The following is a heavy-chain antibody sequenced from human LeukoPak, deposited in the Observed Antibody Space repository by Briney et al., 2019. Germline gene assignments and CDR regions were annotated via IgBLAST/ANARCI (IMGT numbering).Heavy chain of an antibody. D-gene: IGHD5-12*01. V-gene: IGHV4-38-2*02. CDR1: GYPIRNGYF. CDR2: IYHGGNT. CDR3: ARVARRGYSGYDGY. J-gene: IGHJ4*02. Sequence: SETLSLTCTVSGYPIRNGYFWSWVRQPPGKGLEWIGSIYHGGNTFFNPSLKSRVTISIDKSNNQFSVDLTSVTAADTAVYYCARVARRGYSGYDGYWGQGTLVTVSS.